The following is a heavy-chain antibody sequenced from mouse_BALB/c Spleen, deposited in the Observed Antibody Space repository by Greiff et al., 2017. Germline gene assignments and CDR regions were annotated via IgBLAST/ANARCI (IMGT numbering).Heavy chain of an antibody. CDR3: VDYSFAY. Sequence: DVKLVESGGGLVKPGGSLKLSCAASGFAFSSYDISWVRQTPEKRLEWVAYISSGGGSTYYPDTVKGRFTISRDNAKNTLYLQMSSLKSEDTAMYYCVDYSFAYWGQGTLVTVSA. D-gene: IGHD2-4*01. CDR2: ISSGGGST. V-gene: IGHV5-12-1*01. J-gene: IGHJ3*01. CDR1: GFAFSSYD.